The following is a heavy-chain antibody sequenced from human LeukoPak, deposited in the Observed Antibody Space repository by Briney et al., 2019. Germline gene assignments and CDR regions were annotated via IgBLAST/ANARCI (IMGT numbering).Heavy chain of an antibody. CDR3: ARDFGTTGWHTFDY. CDR1: GDSVSSKNGA. Sequence: SPTLSLTFVVSGDSVSSKNGAWNWLRQSPSRGLEWLGRTYYRSKWYNDYAESMEGRMTISQDTSKNQYSLHLNSVTPDDTAVYYCARDFGTTGWHTFDYWGQGTLVTVSS. J-gene: IGHJ4*02. D-gene: IGHD6-19*01. V-gene: IGHV6-1*01. CDR2: TYYRSKWYN.